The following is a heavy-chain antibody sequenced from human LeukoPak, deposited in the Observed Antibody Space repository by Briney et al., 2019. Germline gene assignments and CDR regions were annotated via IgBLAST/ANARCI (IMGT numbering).Heavy chain of an antibody. V-gene: IGHV3-21*01. Sequence: GGSLRLSCAASGFTFSSYGMHWVRQAPGKGLEWVSSISSSSSYIYYADSVKGRFTISRDNAKNSLYLQMNSLRAEDTAVYYCARGGYICSGGSCYLRPPHWGQGTLVTVSS. J-gene: IGHJ4*02. D-gene: IGHD2-15*01. CDR1: GFTFSSYG. CDR2: ISSSSSYI. CDR3: ARGGYICSGGSCYLRPPH.